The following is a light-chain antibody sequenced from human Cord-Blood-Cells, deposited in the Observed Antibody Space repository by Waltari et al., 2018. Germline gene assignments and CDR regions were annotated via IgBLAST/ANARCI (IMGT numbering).Light chain of an antibody. CDR1: QSVSSY. V-gene: IGKV3-11*01. CDR2: DAS. CDR3: QQRSNWPYT. Sequence: VFTQSPATLSLSPGERATLSCRASQSVSSYLAWYQQKPGQAPRLLIYDASNRATGIPARFSGSGSGTDFTLTISSLEPEDFAVYYCQQRSNWPYTFGQGTKLEIK. J-gene: IGKJ2*01.